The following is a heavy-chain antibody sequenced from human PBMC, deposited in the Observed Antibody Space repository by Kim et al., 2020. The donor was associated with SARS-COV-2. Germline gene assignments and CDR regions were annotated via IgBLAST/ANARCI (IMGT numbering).Heavy chain of an antibody. D-gene: IGHD3-22*01. CDR2: ISSSSSTI. CDR1: GFTFSSYS. V-gene: IGHV3-48*02. CDR3: ARVYVSSGYYYYYYGMDV. J-gene: IGHJ6*02. Sequence: GGSLRLSCAASGFTFSSYSMNWVRQAPGKGLEWVSYISSSSSTIYYADSVKGRFTISRDNAKNSLYLQMNSLRDEDTAVYYCARVYVSSGYYYYYYGMDVWGQGTTVTVSS.